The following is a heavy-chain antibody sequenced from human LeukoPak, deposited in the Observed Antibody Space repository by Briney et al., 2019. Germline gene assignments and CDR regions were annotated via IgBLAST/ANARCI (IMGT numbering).Heavy chain of an antibody. CDR1: GGSFSGYY. CDR2: INHSGST. Sequence: SETLSLTCAVYGGSFSGYYWSWIRQPPGKGLEWIGEINHSGSTNYNPSLKSRVTISVDTSKNQFSMKLSSVTAADTAVYYCARVAAVGPFDYWGQGTLVTVSS. V-gene: IGHV4-34*01. J-gene: IGHJ4*02. D-gene: IGHD6-13*01. CDR3: ARVAAVGPFDY.